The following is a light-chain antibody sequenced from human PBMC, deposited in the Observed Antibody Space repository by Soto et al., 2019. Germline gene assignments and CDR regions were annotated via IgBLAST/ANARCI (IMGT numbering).Light chain of an antibody. CDR1: QSVSSNY. J-gene: IGKJ3*01. CDR3: QQYGSSPT. Sequence: EIVLTKSPGTLSLSPGERATLSCRASQSVSSNYVAWYQQRPGQAPRRLIYGASHRATGIPDRFSGSGSGTDFTLTISRLEPEDFAMYYCQQYGSSPTFGPGTKVDIK. V-gene: IGKV3-20*01. CDR2: GAS.